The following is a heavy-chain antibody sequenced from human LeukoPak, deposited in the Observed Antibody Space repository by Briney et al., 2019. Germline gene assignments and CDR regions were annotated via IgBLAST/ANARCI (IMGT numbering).Heavy chain of an antibody. Sequence: GGSLRLSCAASGFTFSDYYMSWIRQAPGKGLEWVSYISSSGSTIYYADSVKGRFTISRDNAKNSLYLQMNSLRAEDTAVYYCAKAPVTTCRGAFCYPFDYWGLGTLVTVSS. CDR2: ISSSGSTI. CDR1: GFTFSDYY. D-gene: IGHD2-15*01. CDR3: AKAPVTTCRGAFCYPFDY. V-gene: IGHV3-11*04. J-gene: IGHJ4*02.